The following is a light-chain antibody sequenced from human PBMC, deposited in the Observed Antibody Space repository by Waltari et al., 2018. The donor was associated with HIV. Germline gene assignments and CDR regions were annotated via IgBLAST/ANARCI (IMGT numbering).Light chain of an antibody. CDR1: SGDVGGYNF. CDR3: CSYTSSGPRYVL. CDR2: IVN. V-gene: IGLV2-14*03. Sequence: QSALTQPASVSGSLGQSITISCTGTSGDVGGYNFVSLYQQHPGKAPKLIIYIVNSRPSVVSIRFSGSRSANTASLTISGLQAEDEADYFCCSYTSSGPRYVLFGGGTRLTVL. J-gene: IGLJ2*01.